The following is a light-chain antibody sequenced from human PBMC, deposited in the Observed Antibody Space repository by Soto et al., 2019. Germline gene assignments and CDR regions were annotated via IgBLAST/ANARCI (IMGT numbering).Light chain of an antibody. V-gene: IGLV2-14*01. J-gene: IGLJ2*01. CDR2: DVS. Sequence: QSALTQPASVSGSPGQSITISCTGTSSDVGGYNYVSWYQQHPGKAPKLMIYDVSNRPSGVSNRFSGSKSGNTASLTISGLQAEDEADYYCSSYTSSSWKVFGGGTQLTVL. CDR3: SSYTSSSWKV. CDR1: SSDVGGYNY.